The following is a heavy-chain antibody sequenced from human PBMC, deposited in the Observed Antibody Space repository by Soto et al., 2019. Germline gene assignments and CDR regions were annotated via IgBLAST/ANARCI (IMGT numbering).Heavy chain of an antibody. Sequence: EVQLVESGGDLVQPGGSLRLSCAASGFTFSGHWMHWVRQVPGKGLEWVSRINTDGGSSAYADSVKGRVTISRDNAKNTRYLHMSGLRAEDTAVYYCAREAGYCSRTSCYRRAFDTWGQGTTVTVSS. D-gene: IGHD2-2*01. CDR1: GFTFSGHW. J-gene: IGHJ3*02. V-gene: IGHV3-74*03. CDR2: INTDGGSS. CDR3: AREAGYCSRTSCYRRAFDT.